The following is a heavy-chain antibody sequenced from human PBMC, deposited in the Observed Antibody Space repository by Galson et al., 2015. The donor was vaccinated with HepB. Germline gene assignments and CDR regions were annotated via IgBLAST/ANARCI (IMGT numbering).Heavy chain of an antibody. CDR2: TYYRSKWFN. Sequence: CAIFGDSVSSNNVAWNWIRQSPSRGLEWLGRTYYRSKWFNEYAVSVKSRITINPDTSKNQFSLQLNSVTPEDTAVYYCARGRPTYFAMDVWGQGTTVTVSS. J-gene: IGHJ6*02. CDR1: GDSVSSNNVA. CDR3: ARGRPTYFAMDV. D-gene: IGHD1-1*01. V-gene: IGHV6-1*01.